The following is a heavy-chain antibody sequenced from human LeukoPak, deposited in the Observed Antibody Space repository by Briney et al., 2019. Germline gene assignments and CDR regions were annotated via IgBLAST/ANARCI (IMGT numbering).Heavy chain of an antibody. CDR2: INHSGST. Sequence: SETLSLTCAVYGESFSGHYWTWIRQPPGKGLEWIGEINHSGSTTPNPSLNNRVTISVDTSKNQFSLKLTSVTAADTAVYYCARPRYGSGSLDSWGQGTLVTVSS. V-gene: IGHV4-34*01. J-gene: IGHJ4*02. CDR1: GESFSGHY. D-gene: IGHD3-10*01. CDR3: ARPRYGSGSLDS.